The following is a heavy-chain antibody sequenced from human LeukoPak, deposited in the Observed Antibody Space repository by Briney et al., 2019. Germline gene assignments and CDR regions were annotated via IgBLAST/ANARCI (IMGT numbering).Heavy chain of an antibody. Sequence: GGSLRLSCAASGFTFRTYWMHWVRQTPGQGLVWVSRINSDGSTTNYADSVKGRFTVSRDNAQNTLYLQMSSLRAEDTAVYYCARAGNYYLEYWGQGALVTVSS. CDR2: INSDGSTT. CDR1: GFTFRTYW. D-gene: IGHD3-10*01. CDR3: ARAGNYYLEY. V-gene: IGHV3-74*01. J-gene: IGHJ4*02.